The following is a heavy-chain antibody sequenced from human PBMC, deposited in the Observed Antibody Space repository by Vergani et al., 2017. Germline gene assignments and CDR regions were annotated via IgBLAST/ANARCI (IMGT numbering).Heavy chain of an antibody. J-gene: IGHJ6*02. CDR3: ARGGPDIVLMVYALKPQYYYYGMDV. V-gene: IGHV3-30*03. CDR1: GFTFSSYS. D-gene: IGHD2-8*01. Sequence: QVQLVESGGGLVKPGGSLRLSCAASGFTFSSYSMNWVRQAPGKGLEWVAVISYDGSNKYYADSVKGRFTISRDNSKNTLYLQMNSLRAEDTAVYYCARGGPDIVLMVYALKPQYYYYGMDVWGQGTTVTVSS. CDR2: ISYDGSNK.